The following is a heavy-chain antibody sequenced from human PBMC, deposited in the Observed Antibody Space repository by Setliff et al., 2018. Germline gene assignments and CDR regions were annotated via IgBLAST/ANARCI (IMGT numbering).Heavy chain of an antibody. J-gene: IGHJ5*01. D-gene: IGHD4-4*01. CDR2: IKSSREGATS. CDR1: GITFKNAW. Sequence: GGSLRLSCSVPGITFKNAWMTWVRQAPGKGPEWVGRIKSSREGATSDYGAPAKGRFTISRDDSKNMIYLQMNNLKSDDTGFYYCTTGPRDSRNYMTWLDSWGQGTLVTVSS. CDR3: TTGPRDSRNYMTWLDS. V-gene: IGHV3-15*01.